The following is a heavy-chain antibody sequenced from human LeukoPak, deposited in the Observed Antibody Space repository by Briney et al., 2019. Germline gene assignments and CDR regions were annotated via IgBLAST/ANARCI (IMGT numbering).Heavy chain of an antibody. CDR2: IIPIFGTA. Sequence: ASVKVSCKASGGTFSSYAISWVRQAPGQGLEWMGGIIPIFGTANYAQKFQGRVTITTDESTSTAYMELSSLRSADTAVYYCARGPSGLRIPHYYYYMDVWGKGATVTVSS. CDR3: ARGPSGLRIPHYYYYMDV. V-gene: IGHV1-69*05. CDR1: GGTFSSYA. D-gene: IGHD3-10*01. J-gene: IGHJ6*03.